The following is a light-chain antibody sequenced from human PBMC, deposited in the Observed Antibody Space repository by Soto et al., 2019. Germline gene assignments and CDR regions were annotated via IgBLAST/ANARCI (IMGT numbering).Light chain of an antibody. J-gene: IGKJ4*01. CDR1: QSVSSY. CDR3: QQYGSSPLT. V-gene: IGKV3-20*01. CDR2: DTS. Sequence: EIVLTQSPGTLSLSVGERVTLSCRASQSVSSYLAWYQQTPGQAPRLLIYDTSNRATGTPDRFSGSGSGTDFTLSTSRLEPEPFTVYYCQQYGSSPLTFGGGTTVEIK.